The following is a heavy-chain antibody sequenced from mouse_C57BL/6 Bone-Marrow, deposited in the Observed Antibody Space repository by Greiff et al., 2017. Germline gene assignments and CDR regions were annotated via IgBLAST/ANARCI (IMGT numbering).Heavy chain of an antibody. V-gene: IGHV1-19*01. CDR3: ARCYYGSSDYFDY. J-gene: IGHJ2*01. D-gene: IGHD1-1*01. Sequence: EVQLQQSGPVLVKPGASVKMSCKASGYTFTDYYMNWVKQSHGKSLEWIGVINPYNGGTSYNQKFKGKATLTVDKSSSTAYMELNSLTSEDSAVYYCARCYYGSSDYFDYWGQGTTLTVSS. CDR1: GYTFTDYY. CDR2: INPYNGGT.